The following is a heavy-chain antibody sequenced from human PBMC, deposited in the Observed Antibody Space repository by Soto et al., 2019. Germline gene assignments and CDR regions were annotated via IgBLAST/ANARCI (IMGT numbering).Heavy chain of an antibody. V-gene: IGHV3-74*01. J-gene: IGHJ4*02. CDR1: GFTVSTNY. D-gene: IGHD1-26*01. CDR3: ARGGNYVFDY. Sequence: GGSLRLSCAVSGFTVSTNYMGWVRQAPGKGLEWVSRISGDGSSTHYADSVKGRFTISRDNAKNTLYLQMNSLRAEDTAVYYCARGGNYVFDYWGQGTLVTVSS. CDR2: ISGDGSST.